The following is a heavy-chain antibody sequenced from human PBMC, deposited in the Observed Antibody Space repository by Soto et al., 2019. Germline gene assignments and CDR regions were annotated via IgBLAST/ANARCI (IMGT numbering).Heavy chain of an antibody. J-gene: IGHJ3*02. CDR2: VWHGGVNK. CDR1: GFTFSSFG. Sequence: GGSLRLSCAASGFTFSSFGMHWVRQAPGKGLEWVAAVWHGGVNKYYADSVKGRFTISRDNSKNMLYLQMNSLRAEDTAVYYCARDTPFSIWGQGTMVTVSS. CDR3: ARDTPFSI. D-gene: IGHD3-3*02. V-gene: IGHV3-33*01.